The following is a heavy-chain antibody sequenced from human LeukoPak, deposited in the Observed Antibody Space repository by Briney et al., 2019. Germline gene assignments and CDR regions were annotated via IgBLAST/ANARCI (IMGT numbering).Heavy chain of an antibody. Sequence: GGSLRLSCAASGFTFSRYWMHWVRQDPGKGLVWVSRINSDGSSTNYVDSVKGRFTIPRDNAKNTLYLQMNSLRAEDTAVYYCARDSSLPDYWGQGTLVTVSS. CDR3: ARDSSLPDY. V-gene: IGHV3-74*01. CDR1: GFTFSRYW. D-gene: IGHD6-6*01. J-gene: IGHJ4*02. CDR2: INSDGSST.